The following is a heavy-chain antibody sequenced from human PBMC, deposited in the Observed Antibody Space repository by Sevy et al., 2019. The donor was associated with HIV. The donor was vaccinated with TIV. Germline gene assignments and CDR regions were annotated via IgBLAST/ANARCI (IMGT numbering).Heavy chain of an antibody. D-gene: IGHD5-18*01. CDR3: ARGYSYGFSVYYGMDV. CDR2: INPNSGGT. CDR1: GYTFTGYY. V-gene: IGHV1-2*06. Sequence: ASVKVSCKASGYTFTGYYMHWVQQAPGQGLEWMGRINPNSGGTNYAQKFQGRVTMTRDTSISTAYMELSRLRSDDTAVYYCARGYSYGFSVYYGMDVWGQGTTVTVSS. J-gene: IGHJ6*02.